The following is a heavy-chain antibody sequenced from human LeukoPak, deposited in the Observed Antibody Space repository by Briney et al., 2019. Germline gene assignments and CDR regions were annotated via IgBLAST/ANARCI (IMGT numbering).Heavy chain of an antibody. J-gene: IGHJ4*02. CDR3: ARAFGYSSDYFDY. D-gene: IGHD5-24*01. V-gene: IGHV3-74*01. CDR1: GFTFSSYW. Sequence: GGSLRLSCTASGFTFSSYWMHWVRQAPGKGLVWVSRINGDGISTRYADSVKGRFTISRDNAKNTLYLQMNSLRAEDTAVYYCARAFGYSSDYFDYWGQGTLVTVSS. CDR2: INGDGIST.